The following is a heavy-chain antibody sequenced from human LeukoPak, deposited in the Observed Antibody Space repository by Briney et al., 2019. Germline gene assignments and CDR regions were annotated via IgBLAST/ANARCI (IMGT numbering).Heavy chain of an antibody. V-gene: IGHV4-4*07. J-gene: IGHJ6*03. CDR3: AGETLGAYGDYMDV. CDR1: GGSITNYY. Sequence: PSETLSLTCTVSGGSITNYYLNWVRQPAGKGLEWIGRINSRGMTNYKSSLKSRVVMSVDTSNNQMSLKFRSVIAADSAIYYCAGETLGAYGDYMDVWGKGTAVTVSS. D-gene: IGHD3-16*01. CDR2: INSRGMT.